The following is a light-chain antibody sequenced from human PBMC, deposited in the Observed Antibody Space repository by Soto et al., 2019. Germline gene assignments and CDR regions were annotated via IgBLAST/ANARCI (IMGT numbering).Light chain of an antibody. Sequence: DIQMTQSPSTLSASVGDRVTITCRASQSISSWLAWYQQKPGKAPKLPIYDASSLESGVPSRFSGSGSGTEFTLTISSLQPDDFATYYCQQYYRYSSCTFGQGTKQEIK. CDR3: QQYYRYSSCT. J-gene: IGKJ2*02. V-gene: IGKV1-5*01. CDR1: QSISSW. CDR2: DAS.